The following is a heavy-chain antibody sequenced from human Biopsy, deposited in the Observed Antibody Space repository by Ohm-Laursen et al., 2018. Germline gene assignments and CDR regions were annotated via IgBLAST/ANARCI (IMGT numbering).Heavy chain of an antibody. CDR3: ARGMRSSGWPYFDS. D-gene: IGHD6-19*01. CDR1: GGSVSSGSYY. J-gene: IGHJ4*01. Sequence: SQTLSLTCSVSGGSVSSGSYYWSWLRQPPGKGLEWIGYIYYSGSTNYNPSLRSRVTMSVDMPKNQFSLKLSSVTAADTAIYYCARGMRSSGWPYFDSWGQGTLVTVSS. V-gene: IGHV4-61*01. CDR2: IYYSGST.